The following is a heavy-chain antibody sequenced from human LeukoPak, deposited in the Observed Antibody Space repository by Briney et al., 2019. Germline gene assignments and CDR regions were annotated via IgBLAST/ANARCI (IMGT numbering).Heavy chain of an antibody. Sequence: GASVKVPCKASRGTFSNLAFSRVRHAPGQGLEWMGGIIPAFGTPSYPQRFHGRVTISTDESTSSVYMELSGLRSEDTAVYYCSSRGGSTSSLDSWGQGTLV. D-gene: IGHD6-6*01. J-gene: IGHJ4*02. V-gene: IGHV1-69*05. CDR1: RGTFSNLA. CDR3: SSRGGSTSSLDS. CDR2: IIPAFGTP.